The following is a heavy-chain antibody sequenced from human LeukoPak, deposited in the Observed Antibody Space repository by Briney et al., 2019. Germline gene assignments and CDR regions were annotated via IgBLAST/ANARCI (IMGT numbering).Heavy chain of an antibody. V-gene: IGHV4-4*07. CDR1: GGSIRSYY. Sequence: PSETLSLTCTVSGGSIRSYYWSWLRQPAEKGLEWIGRIYTSGSTNYNPSLKSRVTMSVDTSKNQFSLKLSSVTAADTAVYYCGRVSVDYGGFDPWGQGTLVTVSS. CDR2: IYTSGST. J-gene: IGHJ5*02. D-gene: IGHD4-17*01. CDR3: GRVSVDYGGFDP.